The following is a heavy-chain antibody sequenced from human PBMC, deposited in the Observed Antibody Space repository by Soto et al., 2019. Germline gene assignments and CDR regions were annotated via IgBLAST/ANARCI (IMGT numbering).Heavy chain of an antibody. D-gene: IGHD3-22*01. V-gene: IGHV1-18*04. CDR2: ISGHNGNT. CDR3: ARHRFNYYDDTVYYYFDY. CDR1: GYSFTSYG. Sequence: ASVKVSCKASGYSFTSYGISWVRQAPGQGPEWMGWISGHNGNTNHPQSLQGRVTMTTDTSRNTAYMELSSLSSDDTAVYYCARHRFNYYDDTVYYYFDYWGQGTLVTVSS. J-gene: IGHJ4*02.